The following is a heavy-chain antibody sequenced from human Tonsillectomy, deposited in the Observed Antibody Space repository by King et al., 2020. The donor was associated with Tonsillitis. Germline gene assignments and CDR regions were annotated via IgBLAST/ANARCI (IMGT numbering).Heavy chain of an antibody. J-gene: IGHJ4*02. CDR3: ARDTVRVGGFDY. CDR1: GFTFSSYA. Sequence: VQLVESGGGVVQPGRSLRLSCAASGFTFSSYAMHWVRQAPGKGLEWVAVISYDGSNKYYADSVKGRFTISRDNSKNTLDLQMNSLGAEDTAVYYCARDTVRVGGFDYWGQGTLVTVSS. V-gene: IGHV3-30*01. D-gene: IGHD2-15*01. CDR2: ISYDGSNK.